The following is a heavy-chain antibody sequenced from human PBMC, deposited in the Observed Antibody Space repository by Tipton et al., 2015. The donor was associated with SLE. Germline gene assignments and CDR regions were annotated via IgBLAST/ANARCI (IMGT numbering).Heavy chain of an antibody. D-gene: IGHD7-27*01. Sequence: TLSLTCTVSGGSISSSSYYWGWIRQPPGKGLEWIGRIYTSGSTNYNPSLKSRVTMSVDTSKNPFSLKLSSVTAADTAVYYCARDSALGRMGAFDIWGQGTIVTVSS. CDR2: IYTSGST. V-gene: IGHV4-61*02. J-gene: IGHJ3*02. CDR1: GGSISSSSYY. CDR3: ARDSALGRMGAFDI.